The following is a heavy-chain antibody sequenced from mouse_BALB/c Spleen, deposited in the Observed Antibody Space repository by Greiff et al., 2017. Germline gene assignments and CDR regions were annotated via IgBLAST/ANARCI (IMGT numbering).Heavy chain of an antibody. D-gene: IGHD2-4*01. CDR1: GYSFTGYY. J-gene: IGHJ3*01. CDR3: AKEGENYDHDGAWFAY. CDR2: ISCYNGAT. Sequence: LVKTGASVKISCKASGYSFTGYYMHWVKQSHGKSLEWIGYISCYNGATSYNQKFKGKATFTVDTSSSTAYMQFNSLTSEDSAVYYCAKEGENYDHDGAWFAYWGQGTLVTVSA. V-gene: IGHV1S34*01.